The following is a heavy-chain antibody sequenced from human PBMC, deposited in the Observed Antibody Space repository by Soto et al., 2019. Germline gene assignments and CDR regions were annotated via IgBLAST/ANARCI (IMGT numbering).Heavy chain of an antibody. J-gene: IGHJ5*02. V-gene: IGHV2-26*01. D-gene: IGHD3-10*01. CDR2: IFSNDEK. CDR1: GFSLSNARMG. Sequence: QVTLKESGPVLVKPTETLTLTCTVSGFSLSNARMGVSWIRQPPGKALEWLAHIFSNDEKSYSTSLKSRLTISKDTSKSQVVLAMTNMDPVDTATYYCARITMVRGVPNWFDPWGQGTLVTVSS. CDR3: ARITMVRGVPNWFDP.